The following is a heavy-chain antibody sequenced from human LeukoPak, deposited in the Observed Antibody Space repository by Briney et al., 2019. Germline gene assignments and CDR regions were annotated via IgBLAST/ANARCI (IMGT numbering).Heavy chain of an antibody. CDR1: GYPVTSGYS. CDR2: VYQSGST. CDR3: ARGHGGITMVRGVIYPDY. J-gene: IGHJ4*02. D-gene: IGHD3-10*01. V-gene: IGHV4-38-2*02. Sequence: SETLSLTCTVSGYPVTSGYSWVWIRQPPGKGLEWIGSVYQSGSTYYNPSLKSRVTISVDTSKNQFSLKLSSVTAADTAVYYCARGHGGITMVRGVIYPDYWGQGTLVTVSS.